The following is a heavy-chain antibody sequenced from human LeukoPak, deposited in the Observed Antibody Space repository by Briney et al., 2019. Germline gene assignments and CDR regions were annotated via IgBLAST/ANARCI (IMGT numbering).Heavy chain of an antibody. D-gene: IGHD3-3*01. J-gene: IGHJ4*02. Sequence: GGSLTPSCAASGFTFSNHWMTWVRQAPGKGLEWVAVISYDGSNKYYADSVKGRFTISRDNSKNTLYLQMNSLRAEDTAVYYCARAGRPGTIFGPLEYWGQGTLVTVSS. V-gene: IGHV3-30-3*01. CDR3: ARAGRPGTIFGPLEY. CDR1: GFTFSNHW. CDR2: ISYDGSNK.